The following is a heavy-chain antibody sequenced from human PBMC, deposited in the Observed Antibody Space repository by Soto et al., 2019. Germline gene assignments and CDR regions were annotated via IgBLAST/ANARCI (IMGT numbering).Heavy chain of an antibody. J-gene: IGHJ6*02. CDR1: GFSFSDYG. Sequence: QVHLVESGGGVVQPGTSLRLSCAASGFSFSDYGMHWVRQAPGKGLEWLTIIWFDASHEYYADSVKGRFTISRDNSNNPLYLQLNSLRADDTAVYFCARDQGRATADGPLGNGLDVWGQGTAVTVSS. CDR2: IWFDASHE. D-gene: IGHD6-13*01. V-gene: IGHV3-33*01. CDR3: ARDQGRATADGPLGNGLDV.